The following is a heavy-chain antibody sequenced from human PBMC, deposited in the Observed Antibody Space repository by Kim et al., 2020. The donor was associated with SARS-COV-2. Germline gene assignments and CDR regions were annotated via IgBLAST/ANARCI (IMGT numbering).Heavy chain of an antibody. CDR3: ARVSAAPRDYYYMDV. CDR1: GGSISSGGYS. Sequence: SETLSLTCAVSGGSISSGGYSWSWIRQPPGKGLEWIGYIYHSGSTYYNPSLKSRVTISVDRSKNQFSLKLSSVTAADTAVYYCARVSAAPRDYYYMDVWGKGTTVTVSS. CDR2: IYHSGST. D-gene: IGHD1-26*01. V-gene: IGHV4-30-2*01. J-gene: IGHJ6*03.